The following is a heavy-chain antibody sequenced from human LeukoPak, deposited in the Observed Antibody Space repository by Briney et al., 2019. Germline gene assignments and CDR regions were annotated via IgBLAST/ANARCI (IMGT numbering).Heavy chain of an antibody. V-gene: IGHV3-30-3*01. CDR1: GFTFSDYA. CDR2: ISYDGTNK. CDR3: ARVGRPFYYYYYMDV. J-gene: IGHJ6*03. Sequence: PGGSLRLSCAASGFTFSDYAMHWVRQAPGKGLEWVALISYDGTNKYYADSVKGRFTVSRDNSKNTLYLQMNSLRAEDTAVYYCARVGRPFYYYYYMDVWGKGTTVTVSS.